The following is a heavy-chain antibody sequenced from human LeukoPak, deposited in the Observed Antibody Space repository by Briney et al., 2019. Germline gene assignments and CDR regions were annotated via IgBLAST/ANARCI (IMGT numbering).Heavy chain of an antibody. CDR1: GGSISSDY. J-gene: IGHJ4*02. D-gene: IGHD1-14*01. Sequence: PSETLSLTCTVSGGSISSDYWNWIRQPPGKGLEWIGCISYSGSTYYNPSLKSRVSISVDTSKNQFSLKLTSVTAADTAVYYCARAPEYGLYYFDYWGQGTLVTVSS. V-gene: IGHV4-59*12. CDR3: ARAPEYGLYYFDY. CDR2: ISYSGST.